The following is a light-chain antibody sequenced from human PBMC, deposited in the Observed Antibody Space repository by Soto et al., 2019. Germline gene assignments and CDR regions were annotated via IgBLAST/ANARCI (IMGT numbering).Light chain of an antibody. J-gene: IGKJ1*01. CDR3: QQYGSSRT. CDR2: GAS. CDR1: QSVSSSY. V-gene: IGKV3-20*01. Sequence: EIVLTQSPGTLSLSPGERATLSCRASQSVSSSYLAWYQQKPGQAPRLLIYGASSRATGIPDRFSGSGSGKDFPLRISRLEPEDFAVYYCQQYGSSRTFGQGTKVEIK.